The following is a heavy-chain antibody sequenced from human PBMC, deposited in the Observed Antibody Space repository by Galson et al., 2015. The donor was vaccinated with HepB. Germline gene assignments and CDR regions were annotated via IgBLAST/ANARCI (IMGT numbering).Heavy chain of an antibody. J-gene: IGHJ5*02. CDR3: ARDYVQWLVLYNWFDP. CDR1: GFTFSSYA. Sequence: SLRLSCAASGFTFSSYAMHWVRQAPGKGLEWVAVISYDGSNKYYADSVKGRFTISRDNSKNTLYLQMNSLRAEDTAVYYCARDYVQWLVLYNWFDPWSQGTLVTVSS. CDR2: ISYDGSNK. V-gene: IGHV3-30-3*01. D-gene: IGHD6-19*01.